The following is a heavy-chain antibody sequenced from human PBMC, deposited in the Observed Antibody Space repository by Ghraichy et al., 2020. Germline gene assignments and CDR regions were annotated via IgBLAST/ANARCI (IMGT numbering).Heavy chain of an antibody. CDR3: ARRNYDFWSGHKINWFDP. J-gene: IGHJ5*02. Sequence: SETLSLTCAVYGGSFSGYYWSWIRQPPGKGLEWIGEINHSGSTNYNPSLKSRVTISVDTSKNQFSLKLSSVTAADTAVYYCARRNYDFWSGHKINWFDPWGQGTLVNVSS. CDR2: INHSGST. V-gene: IGHV4-34*01. D-gene: IGHD3-3*01. CDR1: GGSFSGYY.